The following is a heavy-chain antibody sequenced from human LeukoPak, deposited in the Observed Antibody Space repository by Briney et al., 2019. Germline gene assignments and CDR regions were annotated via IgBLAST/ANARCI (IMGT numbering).Heavy chain of an antibody. CDR3: ARGAGPDCSSTSYLVDDY. J-gene: IGHJ4*02. Sequence: GSSVKVSCKTSGGTFTSYAITWVRQAPGQGLEWMGKIIPISGTTNYAQKFQGRVTFTADESTSTAYMELSSLRSEDTAVYYCARGAGPDCSSTSYLVDDYWGQGTLVTVSS. CDR2: IIPISGTT. CDR1: GGTFTSYA. D-gene: IGHD2-2*01. V-gene: IGHV1-69*15.